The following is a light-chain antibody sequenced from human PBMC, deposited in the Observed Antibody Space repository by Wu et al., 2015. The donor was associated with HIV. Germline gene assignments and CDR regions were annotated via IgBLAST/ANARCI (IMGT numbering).Light chain of an antibody. J-gene: IGKJ1*01. Sequence: EIVLTQSPATLSLSPGERATLSCRASQSFGNNNLAWYQQRPGQAPRLLIHGVSRRAAGIPDRFSGSGSGTDFTLTISRLESEDLAVYYCQQYGNSPWTFGHGTKVEIK. CDR1: QSFGNNN. V-gene: IGKV3-20*01. CDR2: GVS. CDR3: QQYGNSPWT.